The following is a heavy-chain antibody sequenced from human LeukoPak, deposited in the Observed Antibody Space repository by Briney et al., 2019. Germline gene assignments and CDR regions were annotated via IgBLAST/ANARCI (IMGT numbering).Heavy chain of an antibody. CDR2: ISRSSDTI. D-gene: IGHD3-22*01. CDR3: ATGHYDISAYDY. V-gene: IGHV3-48*01. CDR1: GMTFSGFS. J-gene: IGHJ4*02. Sequence: PGGSLRLSCAASGMTFSGFSMNWARKAPGKGRDWISYISRSSDTIFYADSVKGRFTISRDNVKNSLYLQLNSLSAEDTAVYYCATGHYDISAYDYWGQGTLVTVSS.